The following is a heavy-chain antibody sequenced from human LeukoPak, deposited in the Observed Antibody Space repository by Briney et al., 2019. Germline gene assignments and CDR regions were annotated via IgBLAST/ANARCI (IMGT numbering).Heavy chain of an antibody. CDR2: IYPRDGST. V-gene: IGHV1-46*01. Sequence: PGASVKVSCKASGYTFTSNYIHWVRQAPGQGLEWMGMIYPRDGSTSYAQKFQGRVTVTRDTSTSTVHMELSGLRSEDTAVYYCARDQEGFDYGGQGTLVTVSS. J-gene: IGHJ4*02. CDR3: ARDQEGFDY. CDR1: GYTFTSNY.